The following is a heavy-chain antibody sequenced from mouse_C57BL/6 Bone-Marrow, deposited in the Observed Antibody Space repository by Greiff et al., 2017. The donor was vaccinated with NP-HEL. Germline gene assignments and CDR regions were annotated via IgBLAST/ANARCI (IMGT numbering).Heavy chain of an antibody. CDR1: GFTFSSYG. J-gene: IGHJ3*01. V-gene: IGHV5-6*01. Sequence: EVMLVESGGDLVKPGGSLKLSCAASGFTFSSYGLSWVRQTPDKRLEWVATISSGGSYTSYPDSVKGRFTISRDNAKNTLYLQMSSLKSEDTAMYYCARRGANWDGAWFAYWGQGTLVTVSA. CDR2: ISSGGSYT. CDR3: ARRGANWDGAWFAY. D-gene: IGHD4-1*01.